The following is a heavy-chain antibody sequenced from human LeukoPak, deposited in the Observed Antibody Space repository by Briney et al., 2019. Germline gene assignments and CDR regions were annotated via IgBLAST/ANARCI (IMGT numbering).Heavy chain of an antibody. J-gene: IGHJ6*02. CDR2: IWNDGSKK. Sequence: GRSLRLSCAASGFSVSTVGMHWARRAPGKGLEWVAVIWNDGSKKFYAESVKGRFTISRDNSKNTLYLQMNSLRAEDTAVYYCAKVGFFNYYGSGSYYITSGDYYGMDVWGQGTTVTVSS. CDR3: AKVGFFNYYGSGSYYITSGDYYGMDV. V-gene: IGHV3-30*18. CDR1: GFSVSTVG. D-gene: IGHD3-10*01.